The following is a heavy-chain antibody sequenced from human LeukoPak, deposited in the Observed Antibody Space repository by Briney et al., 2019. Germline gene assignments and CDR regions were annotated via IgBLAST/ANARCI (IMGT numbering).Heavy chain of an antibody. CDR3: ASNPFYSSGWQIDY. CDR1: VGSISSGDYY. Sequence: SQTLSLTCTVSVGSISSGDYYWSWIRQPPGKGLVWIGYIYYSGSTYYNPSLKSRVTISVDTSKNQFSLKLSSVTAADTAVYYCASNPFYSSGWQIDYWGQGTLVTVSS. D-gene: IGHD6-19*01. J-gene: IGHJ4*02. V-gene: IGHV4-30-4*01. CDR2: IYYSGST.